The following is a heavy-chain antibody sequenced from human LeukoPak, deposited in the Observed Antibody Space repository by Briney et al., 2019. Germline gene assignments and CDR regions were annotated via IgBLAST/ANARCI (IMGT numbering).Heavy chain of an antibody. Sequence: GRSLRLSCATSGFTVSSKYMSWIRQAPGKGLEWVAVVRKVGTTVYIDSVKGRFTISRDTSKNTLNLQMNSLRAEDTAVYYCAREGEKGDGYNHGFDYWGQGTLVTVSS. CDR3: AREGEKGDGYNHGFDY. J-gene: IGHJ4*02. D-gene: IGHD5-24*01. CDR1: GFTVSSKY. V-gene: IGHV3-53*01. CDR2: VRKVGTT.